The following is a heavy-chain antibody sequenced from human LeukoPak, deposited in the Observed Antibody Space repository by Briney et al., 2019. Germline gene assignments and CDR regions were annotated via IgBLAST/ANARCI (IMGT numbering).Heavy chain of an antibody. CDR1: GGSISSYY. J-gene: IGHJ6*03. Sequence: SETLSLTCTVSGGSISSYYWSWIRQPAGKGLEWIGYIYYSGSTNYNPSLKSRVTISVDTSKNQFSLKLSSVTAADTAVYYCARATDSSGYWAYYYYMDVWGKGTTVTVSS. CDR2: IYYSGST. CDR3: ARATDSSGYWAYYYYMDV. D-gene: IGHD3-22*01. V-gene: IGHV4-59*01.